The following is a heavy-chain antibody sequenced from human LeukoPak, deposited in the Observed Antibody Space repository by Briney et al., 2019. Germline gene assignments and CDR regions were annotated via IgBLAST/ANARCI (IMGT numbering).Heavy chain of an antibody. CDR1: GFTFSSYS. V-gene: IGHV3-53*04. Sequence: PGGSLRLSCAASGFTFSSYSMNWVRQAPGKGLEWVSVIYSGGSTYYADSVKGRFTISRHNSKNTLYLQMNSLRAEDTAVYYCARAHSSGSDAFDIWGQGTMVTVSS. CDR3: ARAHSSGSDAFDI. CDR2: IYSGGST. D-gene: IGHD6-19*01. J-gene: IGHJ3*02.